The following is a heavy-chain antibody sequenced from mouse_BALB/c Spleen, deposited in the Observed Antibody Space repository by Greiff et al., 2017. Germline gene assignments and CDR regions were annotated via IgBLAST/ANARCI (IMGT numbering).Heavy chain of an antibody. CDR2: IDPSDSYT. J-gene: IGHJ3*01. CDR3: ARTMITTGAWFAY. Sequence: VKQSCKASGYTFTSYWMHWVKQRPGQGLEWIGEIDPSDSYTNYNQKFKGKATLTVDKSSSTAYMQLSSLTSEDSAVYYCARTMITTGAWFAYWGQGTLVTVSA. CDR1: GYTFTSYW. V-gene: IGHV1-69*02. D-gene: IGHD2-4*01.